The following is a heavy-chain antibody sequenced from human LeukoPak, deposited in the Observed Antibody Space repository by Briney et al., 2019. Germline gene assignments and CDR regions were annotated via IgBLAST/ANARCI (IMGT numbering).Heavy chain of an antibody. CDR2: ISSSSTTI. D-gene: IGHD3-10*01. V-gene: IGHV3-48*01. J-gene: IGHJ4*02. CDR1: GFTFSTYR. Sequence: GGSLRLSCAASGFTFSTYRMTWVRQAPGKGLEWVSYISSSSTTIYYAASVKGRFTISRDNAKNSLYLQMNSLRAEDTAVYYCATSLPGYYGSGSYYGPGDYWGQGTLVTVSS. CDR3: ATSLPGYYGSGSYYGPGDY.